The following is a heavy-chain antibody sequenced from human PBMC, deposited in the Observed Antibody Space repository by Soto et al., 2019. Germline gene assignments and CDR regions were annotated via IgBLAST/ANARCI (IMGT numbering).Heavy chain of an antibody. Sequence: SETLSLTCSVSGGSVHNASYYWRWNRQPPGKGLEWIGYIYYTGTTNYNPSLKSHVTISVATSKNQFSLKVKSVSAADTAVYFCARNSRDYIYGYYFDSWGQGTLVTVS. CDR3: ARNSRDYIYGYYFDS. J-gene: IGHJ4*02. D-gene: IGHD5-18*01. V-gene: IGHV4-61*01. CDR2: IYYTGTT. CDR1: GGSVHNASYY.